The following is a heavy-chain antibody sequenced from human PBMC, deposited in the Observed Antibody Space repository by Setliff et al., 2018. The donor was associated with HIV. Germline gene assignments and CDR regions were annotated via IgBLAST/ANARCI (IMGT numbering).Heavy chain of an antibody. V-gene: IGHV5-51*01. CDR1: GYKFTSHW. Sequence: GESLKISCKGSGYKFTSHWIGWVRQMPGKGLEWMGIIYPGDSDTRYIPSFQGQVTISADESISTAYLQWSSLKASDTAMYYCARRYFDSSGYSYYFDYWGQGTLVTVSS. CDR3: ARRYFDSSGYSYYFDY. J-gene: IGHJ4*02. D-gene: IGHD3-22*01. CDR2: IYPGDSDT.